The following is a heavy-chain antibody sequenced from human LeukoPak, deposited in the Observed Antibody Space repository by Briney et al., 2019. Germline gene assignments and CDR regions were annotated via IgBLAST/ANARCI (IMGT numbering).Heavy chain of an antibody. CDR3: ANDPPITGTGFDY. V-gene: IGHV3-30*02. J-gene: IGHJ4*02. D-gene: IGHD1-20*01. CDR2: IRYDGSNK. CDR1: GFSFSTYG. Sequence: GGSLRLSCAASGFSFSTYGMHWVRHVPGKELEWVAFIRYDGSNKFYADSVKGRFTISRDTSNNTLYLQMNSLTAEDTAVYYCANDPPITGTGFDYWGRGTLVTVSS.